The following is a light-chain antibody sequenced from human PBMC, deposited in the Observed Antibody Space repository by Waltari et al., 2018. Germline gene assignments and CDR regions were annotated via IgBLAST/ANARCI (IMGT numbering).Light chain of an antibody. CDR3: LQDYNYPRT. J-gene: IGKJ3*01. CDR1: QGIRNS. CDR2: AAS. V-gene: IGKV1-6*01. Sequence: ISTTHPQFSLSVSVGDRVTITCRASQGIRNSLGWYQQKPWKAPKLLIYAASSLQSGVPSRFSGSGSGTDFTLTISSLQPEDFATYYCLQDYNYPRTFGPGTKVNIK.